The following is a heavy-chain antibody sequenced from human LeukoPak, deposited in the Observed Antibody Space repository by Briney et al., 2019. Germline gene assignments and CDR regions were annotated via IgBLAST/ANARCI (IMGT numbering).Heavy chain of an antibody. Sequence: GRSLRLSCAASGFTFSSYGMHWVRQAPGKGLEWVAVISYDGSNKYYADSVKGRFTISRDNAKNSLYLQMNSLRAEDTALYYCAKGLNYYDSSGYLNWFDPWGQGTLVTVSS. CDR2: ISYDGSNK. V-gene: IGHV3-30*18. J-gene: IGHJ5*02. CDR3: AKGLNYYDSSGYLNWFDP. CDR1: GFTFSSYG. D-gene: IGHD3-22*01.